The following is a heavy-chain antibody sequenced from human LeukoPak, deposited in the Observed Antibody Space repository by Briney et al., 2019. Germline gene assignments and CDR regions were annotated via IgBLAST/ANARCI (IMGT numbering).Heavy chain of an antibody. Sequence: GGSLRLSCAASGLTFSSYSMNWVGQAPGKGLEWVSYISSSSSTIYYADSVKGRFTISRDNAKNSLYLQMNSLRAEGAAVYYCARDIRVRPLDYWAEGTLVTVSS. J-gene: IGHJ4*02. CDR1: GLTFSSYS. D-gene: IGHD3-10*01. CDR2: ISSSSSTI. V-gene: IGHV3-48*01. CDR3: ARDIRVRPLDY.